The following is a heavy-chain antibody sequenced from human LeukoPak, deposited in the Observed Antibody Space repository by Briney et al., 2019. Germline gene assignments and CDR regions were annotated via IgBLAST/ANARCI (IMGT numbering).Heavy chain of an antibody. J-gene: IGHJ3*02. CDR2: INPSGGST. Sequence: ASVKVSCKASGYTFTSYYMHWVRQAPGQGLEWMGIINPSGGSTSYAQKFQGRVTMTRDTSTSTVYMELSSLRSEDTAVYYCARDRQSLRWLQFGPFFGIWGQGTMVTVSS. CDR3: ARDRQSLRWLQFGPFFGI. CDR1: GYTFTSYY. D-gene: IGHD5-24*01. V-gene: IGHV1-46*01.